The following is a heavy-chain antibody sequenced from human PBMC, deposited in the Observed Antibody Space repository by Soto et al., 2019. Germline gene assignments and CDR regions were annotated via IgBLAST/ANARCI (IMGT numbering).Heavy chain of an antibody. V-gene: IGHV1-8*01. CDR2: MNPNSGNT. Sequence: QVQLVQSGAEVKKPGASVKVSCKASGYTFTSYDINWVRQATGQGLERMGLMNPNSGNTGYAQKFQGRVTMTRNTSISTAYMELSSLRSEDTAVYYCARGPGSWYYYYMDVWGKGTTVTVSS. D-gene: IGHD6-13*01. CDR1: GYTFTSYD. J-gene: IGHJ6*03. CDR3: ARGPGSWYYYYMDV.